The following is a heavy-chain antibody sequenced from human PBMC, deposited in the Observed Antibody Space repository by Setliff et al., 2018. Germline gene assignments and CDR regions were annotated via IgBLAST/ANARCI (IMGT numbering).Heavy chain of an antibody. CDR2: IYHSGSP. Sequence: PGGSLRLSCAASRFTFSNYWMSWVRQAPGKGLEWIGYIYHSGSPYYNPSLKSRVTISVDTSKNQFSLKLSSVTAADTAVYYCASELGMGGRDYWGQGTLVTVSS. CDR1: RFTFSNYW. V-gene: IGHV4-4*02. CDR3: ASELGMGGRDY. J-gene: IGHJ4*02. D-gene: IGHD7-27*01.